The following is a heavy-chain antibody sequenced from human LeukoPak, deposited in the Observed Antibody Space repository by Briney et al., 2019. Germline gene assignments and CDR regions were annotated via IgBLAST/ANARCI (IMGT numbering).Heavy chain of an antibody. D-gene: IGHD3-22*01. Sequence: GGSLKPSWAASGFTFGSNWMAWFGKAPGKGRKGVANIKQDGSEMYYVDSVKGRFTISRDNTKNSLFLHMSSLRVEDTAVYFCASSYFDNSLHAYDIWGQGTMVTVSS. CDR1: GFTFGSNW. CDR2: IKQDGSEM. J-gene: IGHJ3*02. CDR3: ASSYFDNSLHAYDI. V-gene: IGHV3-7*01.